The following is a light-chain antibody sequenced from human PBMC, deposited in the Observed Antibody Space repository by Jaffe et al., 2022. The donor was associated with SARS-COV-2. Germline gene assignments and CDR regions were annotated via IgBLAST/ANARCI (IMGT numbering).Light chain of an antibody. V-gene: IGLV1-44*01. CDR3: AAWDDSLNGLV. CDR1: RSNIGSNT. Sequence: QSVPTQPPSASGTPGQSVTISCSGTRSNIGSNTVNWYQQLSGTTPKLLIYNNDRRPSGVPDRFSGSKSGTSASLAISGLQSEDEADYYCAAWDDSLNGLVFGGGTKLTVL. J-gene: IGLJ2*01. CDR2: NND.